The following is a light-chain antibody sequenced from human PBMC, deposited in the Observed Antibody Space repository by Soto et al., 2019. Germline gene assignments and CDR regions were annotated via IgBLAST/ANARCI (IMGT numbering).Light chain of an antibody. V-gene: IGLV3-21*02. CDR3: QVWDSNSDHPV. CDR1: NIGSKS. CDR2: DDR. Sequence: SYELTQPPSVSVAPGQTARITCGGNNIGSKSVHWYQQKSGQAPVLVVYDDRDRPSGIPERFSGSNSGNTATLTISRVEAGDEADYFCQVWDSNSDHPVFGGGTKLTVL. J-gene: IGLJ2*01.